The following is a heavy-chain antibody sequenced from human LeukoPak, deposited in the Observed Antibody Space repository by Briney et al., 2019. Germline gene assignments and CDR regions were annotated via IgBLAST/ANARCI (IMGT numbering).Heavy chain of an antibody. CDR3: AREGVYSSPFDY. V-gene: IGHV4-59*01. D-gene: IGHD6-13*01. CDR2: IYYSGST. Sequence: SETLSLTCTVSGGSISSYYWSWIRQPPGKGLEWIGYIYYSGSTNYNPSLKSRVTISVDTSKNQFSLKLSSVTAADTAVYYCAREGVYSSPFDYWGQGTLVIVSS. J-gene: IGHJ4*02. CDR1: GGSISSYY.